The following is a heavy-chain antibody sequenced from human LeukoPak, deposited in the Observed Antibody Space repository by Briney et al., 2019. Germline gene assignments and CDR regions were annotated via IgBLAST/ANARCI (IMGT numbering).Heavy chain of an antibody. V-gene: IGHV4-59*12. D-gene: IGHD2-2*01. CDR1: GGSISSYY. Sequence: SETLSLTCTVSGGSISSYYWSWIRQPPGKGLEWIGYIYYSGSTNYNPSLKSRVTISVDTSKNQFSLKLSSVTAADTAVYYCARHAIQHYFDYWGQGTLVTVSS. J-gene: IGHJ4*02. CDR3: ARHAIQHYFDY. CDR2: IYYSGST.